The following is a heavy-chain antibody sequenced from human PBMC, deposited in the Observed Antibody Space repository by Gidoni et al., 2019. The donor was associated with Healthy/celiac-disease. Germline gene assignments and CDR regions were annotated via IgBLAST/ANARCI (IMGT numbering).Heavy chain of an antibody. CDR1: GGSISSGGYS. Sequence: QLQLQESGSGLVKPSQTLSLTCAFSGGSISSGGYSWIWIRQPPGKGLEWIGYIYHSGSTYYNPSLKSRVTISVDRSKNQFSLKLSSVTAAETAVYYCARGGGELLFDYWGQGTLVTVSS. CDR2: IYHSGST. CDR3: ARGGGELLFDY. J-gene: IGHJ4*02. D-gene: IGHD3-10*01. V-gene: IGHV4-30-2*01.